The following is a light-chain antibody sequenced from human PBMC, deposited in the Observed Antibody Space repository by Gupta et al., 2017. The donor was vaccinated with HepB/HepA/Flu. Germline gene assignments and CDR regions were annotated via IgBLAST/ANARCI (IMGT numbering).Light chain of an antibody. CDR1: QNTGYW. Sequence: QMTQSPSTLSASVGDRVTITCRASQNTGYWLAWFQQKPGKAPNLLISKTSTLESGVPTRFSGSGSGTEFTLTISSLQPDDFATYYCQHDKNYPRTFGEGTKVEIK. J-gene: IGKJ4*02. CDR2: KTS. V-gene: IGKV1-5*03. CDR3: QHDKNYPRT.